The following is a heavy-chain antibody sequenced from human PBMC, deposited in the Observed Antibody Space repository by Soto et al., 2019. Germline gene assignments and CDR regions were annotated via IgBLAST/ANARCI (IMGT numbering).Heavy chain of an antibody. D-gene: IGHD3-22*01. CDR3: ARGTYYFDTSGSRHYYFDY. CDR1: GGSISSGDNY. V-gene: IGHV4-30-4*01. CDR2: IYYTGTT. J-gene: IGHJ4*02. Sequence: SETLSLTCIVSGGSISSGDNYWSWIRQPPGKGLEWIAYIYYTGTTYYSPSPKSRVTMSVDTSKNQFSLKLSSVTAADTAVYYCARGTYYFDTSGSRHYYFDYWGQGTLVTVSS.